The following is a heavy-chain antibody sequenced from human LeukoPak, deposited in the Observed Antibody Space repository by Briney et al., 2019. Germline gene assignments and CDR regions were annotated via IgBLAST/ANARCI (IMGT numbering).Heavy chain of an antibody. J-gene: IGHJ3*02. V-gene: IGHV3-21*01. D-gene: IGHD1-1*01. CDR2: ISSSSSYI. CDR3: ARDRPNVLDAFDM. CDR1: GFTFSSYS. Sequence: GGSLRLSCAASGFTFSSYSMKWVRQAPGKGLEGVSSISSSSSYIYYADSVKGRFTISRDNAKNSLYLQMNSVRAEDTAVYYCARDRPNVLDAFDMWGQGTMVTVPS.